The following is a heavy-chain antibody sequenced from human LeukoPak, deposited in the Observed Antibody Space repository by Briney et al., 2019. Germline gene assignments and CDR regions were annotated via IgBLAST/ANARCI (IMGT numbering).Heavy chain of an antibody. CDR1: GGSISSSNW. J-gene: IGHJ3*02. V-gene: IGHV4-4*02. Sequence: PSGTLSLTCAVSGGSISSSNWWSWVRRPPGKGLEWIGEIYHSGSTNYNPSLKSRVTISVDKSKNQFSLKLSSVTAADTAVYYCARDSLTTVTTYDAFDIWGQGTMVTVSS. D-gene: IGHD4-17*01. CDR3: ARDSLTTVTTYDAFDI. CDR2: IYHSGST.